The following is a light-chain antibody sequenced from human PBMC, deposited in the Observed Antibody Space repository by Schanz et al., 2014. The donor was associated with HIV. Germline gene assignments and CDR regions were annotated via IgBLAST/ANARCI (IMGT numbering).Light chain of an antibody. CDR2: ATS. Sequence: PGERATLSCRASQSVGGSQMAWYQHRRGQAPRLLFYATSFRATGVPDRFSGSGSGTDFTLTISRLEPEDFAVYYCQHFGDSRGTFGGGTKVDI. CDR1: QSVGGSQ. J-gene: IGKJ4*02. CDR3: QHFGDSRGT. V-gene: IGKV3-20*01.